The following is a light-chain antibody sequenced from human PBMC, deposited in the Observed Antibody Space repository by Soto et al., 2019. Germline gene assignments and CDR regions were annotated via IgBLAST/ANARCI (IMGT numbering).Light chain of an antibody. CDR1: QSVSSY. CDR2: DAS. CDR3: QQRSNWPPT. Sequence: EIVLTQSPATLSLSPGERATLSCRASQSVSSYLAWYQQKPGQAPRLLIYDASNRATGIPAMFSGSGSGTDFTLTISSLEPEDFAVYSCQQRSNWPPTFGQGTKLEIK. J-gene: IGKJ2*01. V-gene: IGKV3-11*01.